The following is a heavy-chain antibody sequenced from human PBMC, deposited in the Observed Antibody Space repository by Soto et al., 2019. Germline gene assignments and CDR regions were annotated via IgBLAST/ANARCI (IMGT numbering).Heavy chain of an antibody. D-gene: IGHD6-13*01. J-gene: IGHJ6*02. CDR3: AREESIAAANYYYYGMDV. V-gene: IGHV1-8*01. CDR2: MNPNSGNT. Sequence: SVKVSFKASGYTFPSYDINWVREATGQGLEWMGWMNPNSGNTGYAQKFQGRVTMTRNTSISTAYMELSSLRSEDTAVYYCAREESIAAANYYYYGMDVWGQGTTVTVSS. CDR1: GYTFPSYD.